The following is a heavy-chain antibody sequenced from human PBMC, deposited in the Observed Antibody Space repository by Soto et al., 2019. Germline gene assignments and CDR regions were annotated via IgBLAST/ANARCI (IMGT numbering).Heavy chain of an antibody. D-gene: IGHD4-4*01. CDR2: INGGNGDT. J-gene: IGHJ4*02. CDR3: ERGRSRFRARVTSVNYFHY. Sequence: QVHLVQSGAEVKRPGASVTVSCKASGYTLTSYGVHWVRQAPGDRLEWMGWINGGNGDTILSQKFQGRVTMTRATSATTAYRELSSLRSEDTAVYCCERGRSRFRARVTSVNYFHYWGQGTLVTASS. CDR1: GYTLTSYG. V-gene: IGHV1-3*01.